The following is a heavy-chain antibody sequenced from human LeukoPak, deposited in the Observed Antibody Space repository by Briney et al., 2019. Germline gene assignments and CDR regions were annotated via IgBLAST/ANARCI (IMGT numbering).Heavy chain of an antibody. CDR2: INPNSGGT. CDR3: ARMWYNYDSSGYYYHY. D-gene: IGHD3-22*01. J-gene: IGHJ4*02. V-gene: IGHV1-2*02. Sequence: GASVKVSCKASGYTFTGYYMHWVRQAPGQGLEWMGWINPNSGGTNYAQKFQGRVTMTRDTSISTAYMELSRLRSDDTAVYYCARMWYNYDSSGYYYHYWGQGTLVTVSS. CDR1: GYTFTGYY.